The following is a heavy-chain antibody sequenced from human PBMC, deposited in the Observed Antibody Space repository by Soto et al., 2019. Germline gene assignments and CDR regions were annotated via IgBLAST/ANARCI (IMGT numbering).Heavy chain of an antibody. V-gene: IGHV4-4*02. CDR3: ARDKITGLFYY. Sequence: SETLSLTCAVSGGSISRSNWWSWVRQPPGKGLEWIGEIYHSGSANYNPSLKSRVTISVDTSKNQFSLKLTSVTAADTAVYYCARDKITGLFYYWSQGTLVPVSS. CDR1: GGSISRSNW. J-gene: IGHJ4*01. D-gene: IGHD2-8*02. CDR2: IYHSGSA.